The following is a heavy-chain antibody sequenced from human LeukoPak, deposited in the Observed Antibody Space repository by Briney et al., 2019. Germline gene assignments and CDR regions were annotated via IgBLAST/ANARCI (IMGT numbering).Heavy chain of an antibody. CDR3: TRHDGKWLVYYYYGMDV. CDR2: IRSKANSYAT. V-gene: IGHV3-73*01. J-gene: IGHJ6*02. CDR1: GFTFSGSA. Sequence: GGSLKLSCAASGFTFSGSAMHWVRQASGKGLEWVGRIRSKANSYATAYAASVKGRFTISRDDSKNTAYLQMNSLKTEDTAVYYCTRHDGKWLVYYYYGMDVWGQGTTVTVSS. D-gene: IGHD6-19*01.